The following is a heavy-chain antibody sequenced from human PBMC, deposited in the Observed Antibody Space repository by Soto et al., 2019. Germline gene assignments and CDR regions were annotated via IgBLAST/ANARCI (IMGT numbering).Heavy chain of an antibody. D-gene: IGHD3-3*01. CDR1: GYTFTSYG. CDR2: ISAYNGNT. CDR3: ARYGGTYYDFWSGYSTSYYYYYYMDV. Sequence: ASVKVSCKASGYTFTSYGISWVRQAPGQGLEWMGWISAYNGNTNYAQKLQGRVTMTTDTSTSTAYMELRSLRSDDTAVYYCARYGGTYYDFWSGYSTSYYYYYYMDVWGKGTTVTVSS. V-gene: IGHV1-18*01. J-gene: IGHJ6*03.